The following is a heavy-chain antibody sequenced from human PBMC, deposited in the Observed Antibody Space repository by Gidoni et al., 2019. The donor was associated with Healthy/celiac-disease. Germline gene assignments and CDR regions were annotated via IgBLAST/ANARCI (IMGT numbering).Heavy chain of an antibody. Sequence: EVQLVESGGGLVQPGGSLRLSCAASGFTFSSYWMSWVRQAPGKGLEWVANIKQDGSEKYYVDSVKGRFTISRDNAKNSLYLQMNSLRAEDTAVYYCASTSWPWYFDLWGRGTLVTVSS. CDR1: GFTFSSYW. V-gene: IGHV3-7*01. CDR2: IKQDGSEK. CDR3: ASTSWPWYFDL. J-gene: IGHJ2*01.